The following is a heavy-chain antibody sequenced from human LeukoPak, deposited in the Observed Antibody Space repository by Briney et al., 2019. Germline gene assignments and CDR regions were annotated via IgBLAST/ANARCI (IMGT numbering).Heavy chain of an antibody. J-gene: IGHJ4*02. V-gene: IGHV3-11*03. CDR2: ISSGSEDT. CDR1: GFTFSAYS. CDR3: VGPPCLRGGYCSTNS. Sequence: GGSLRLSCAASGFTFSAYSMTWIRQAPGEGLEWLSYISSGSEDTLYADSVKGRFTISRDNAKNSLYLQMNSLTAEDTAVYYCVGPPCLRGGYCSTNSWGQGTLVTVDS. D-gene: IGHD2-2*01.